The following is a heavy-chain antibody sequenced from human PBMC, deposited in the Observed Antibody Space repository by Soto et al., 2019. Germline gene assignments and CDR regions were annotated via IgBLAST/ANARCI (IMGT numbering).Heavy chain of an antibody. Sequence: NPSETLSLTCTVSGGSISSYYWNWIRQPPGKGLEWIGYVYSSGSTNYNPSLRSRVTISVDTSKNHFSLKLSSVTAADTAVYFCARGSSAPGWFDPWGQGTLVTVSS. CDR2: VYSSGST. CDR1: GGSISSYY. CDR3: ARGSSAPGWFDP. J-gene: IGHJ5*02. V-gene: IGHV4-59*01.